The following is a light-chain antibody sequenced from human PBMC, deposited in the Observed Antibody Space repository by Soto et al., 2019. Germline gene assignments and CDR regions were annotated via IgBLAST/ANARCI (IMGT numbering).Light chain of an antibody. CDR1: QSISSY. J-gene: IGKJ5*01. CDR3: QQYNNWHT. V-gene: IGKV1-39*01. CDR2: AAS. Sequence: DIQVTQSPSSLSASVGDRVTITCRASQSISSYLNWYQQKPGKAPKLLIYAASSLQSGVPSRFSGSGSGTEFTLTISSLQSEDFAVYYCQQYNNWHTFGQGTRLEIK.